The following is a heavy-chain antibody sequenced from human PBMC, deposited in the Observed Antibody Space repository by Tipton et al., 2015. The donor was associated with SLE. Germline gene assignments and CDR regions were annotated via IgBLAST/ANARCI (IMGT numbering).Heavy chain of an antibody. J-gene: IGHJ6*02. D-gene: IGHD4-17*01. CDR3: ARDGVTAVTTPDYYYYYGMDV. Sequence: SLRLSCAASEFTFSTYAMTWVRQAPGKGLEWVSSIIGSGTNTFYGDSVKGRFTISRDNSKNTLYLQLSSLRAEDTAIYYCARDGVTAVTTPDYYYYYGMDVWGQGTTVTVSS. CDR1: EFTFSTYA. CDR2: IIGSGTNT. V-gene: IGHV3-23*01.